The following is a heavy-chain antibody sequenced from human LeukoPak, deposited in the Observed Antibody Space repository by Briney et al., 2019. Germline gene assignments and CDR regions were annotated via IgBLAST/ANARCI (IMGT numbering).Heavy chain of an antibody. J-gene: IGHJ4*02. Sequence: GGSLRLSCAASGFTFDDYAMHWVRQAPGKGLEWVSLISGDGGSTYYADSVKGRFTISRDNSKNSLYLQMNSLRTEDTALYYCAKDAWQWLVPGYSGFFDYWGQGTLVTVSS. CDR3: AKDAWQWLVPGYSGFFDY. D-gene: IGHD6-19*01. CDR2: ISGDGGST. V-gene: IGHV3-43*02. CDR1: GFTFDDYA.